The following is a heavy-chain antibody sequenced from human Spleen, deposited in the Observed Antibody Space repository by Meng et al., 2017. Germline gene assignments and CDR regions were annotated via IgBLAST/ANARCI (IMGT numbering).Heavy chain of an antibody. J-gene: IGHJ4*02. CDR1: GFTFSSRA. V-gene: IGHV3-21*01. D-gene: IGHD4-23*01. CDR3: ARDPLYGGNYPSY. Sequence: GESLKISCAASGFTFSSRAMNWVRQAPGKGMEWVSSISAGSRYIYYSDSVKGRFTISRDNARNSLYLQMNSLRAEDTAVYYCARDPLYGGNYPSYWGQGTQVTVSS. CDR2: ISAGSRYI.